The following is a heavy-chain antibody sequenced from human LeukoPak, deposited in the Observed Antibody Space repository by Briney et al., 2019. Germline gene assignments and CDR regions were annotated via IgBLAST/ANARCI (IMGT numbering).Heavy chain of an antibody. J-gene: IGHJ1*01. Sequence: GGCLRLSCAASGFTFSDYYMSWIRQAPGKGLEWVSYISSSGSTIYYADSVKGRFTISRDNAKTSLYLQMNSLRADDTAVYYCARDANYYGSGSYCGYWGQGTLVTLSS. CDR1: GFTFSDYY. CDR2: ISSSGSTI. CDR3: ARDANYYGSGSYCGY. D-gene: IGHD3-10*01. V-gene: IGHV3-11*01.